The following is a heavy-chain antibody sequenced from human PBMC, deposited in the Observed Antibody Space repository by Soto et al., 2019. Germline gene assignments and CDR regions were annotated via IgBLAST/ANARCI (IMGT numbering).Heavy chain of an antibody. J-gene: IGHJ6*02. CDR1: GFTFSSYA. D-gene: IGHD6-13*01. V-gene: IGHV3-30-3*01. Sequence: GGSLRLSCAASGFTFSSYAMHWVRQAPGKGLEWVAVISYDGSNKYYADSVKGRFTISRDNSKNTLYLQMNSLRAEDTAVSYCARDVVWQQLAPPAYYYYYGMDVWGQGTTVTVSS. CDR3: ARDVVWQQLAPPAYYYYYGMDV. CDR2: ISYDGSNK.